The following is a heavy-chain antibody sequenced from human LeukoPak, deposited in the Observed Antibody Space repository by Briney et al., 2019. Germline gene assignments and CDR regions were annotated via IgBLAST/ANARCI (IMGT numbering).Heavy chain of an antibody. V-gene: IGHV3-48*01. CDR1: GFTFSTYS. Sequence: GGSLRLSCAASGFTFSTYSMNWVRQAPGKGLEWVSYIGRSSSPIYYADSVKGRFTISRDNAKNSLYLQMNGLRAEDTAVYYCARGPSSQFRTDYWGQGTLVTVSS. CDR2: IGRSSSPI. J-gene: IGHJ4*02. D-gene: IGHD6-19*01. CDR3: ARGPSSQFRTDY.